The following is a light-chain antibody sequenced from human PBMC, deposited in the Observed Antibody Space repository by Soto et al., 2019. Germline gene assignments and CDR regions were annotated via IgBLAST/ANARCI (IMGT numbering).Light chain of an antibody. CDR1: QRISSH. V-gene: IGKV3-11*01. Sequence: EIVLTQSPATLSLSPGERATLSCRASQRISSHLAWYQQKPGQPPRLLMYDASSRATGIPARFSGRGSGTEFTLTISSLEPEDCAVYYCQQRSNWPLTFGGGTKVEI. J-gene: IGKJ4*02. CDR3: QQRSNWPLT. CDR2: DAS.